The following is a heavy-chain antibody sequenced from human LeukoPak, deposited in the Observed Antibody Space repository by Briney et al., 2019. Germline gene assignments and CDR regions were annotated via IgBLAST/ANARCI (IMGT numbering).Heavy chain of an antibody. CDR1: GFIFDDYG. D-gene: IGHD4-17*01. CDR2: INWNGGST. V-gene: IGHV3-20*03. J-gene: IGHJ3*02. CDR3: ARAGAPFDYGDPAYAFDI. Sequence: PGGSLRLSFAASGFIFDDYGMSWVRQAPGKGLEWVSGINWNGGSTGYADSVKGRFTISRDNAKNSLYLQVNSLRAEDTALYYCARAGAPFDYGDPAYAFDIWGQGTMVTVSS.